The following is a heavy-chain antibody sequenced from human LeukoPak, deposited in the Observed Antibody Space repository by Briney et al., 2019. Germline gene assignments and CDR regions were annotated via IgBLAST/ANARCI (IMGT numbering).Heavy chain of an antibody. CDR2: INPNSGGT. Sequence: ASVKVSCKASGYTFTGYYMHWVRQAPGQGLEWMGWINPNSGGTNYAQKFQGRVTMTRDTSISTAYMELSRLRSDDTAVYYCASGGRKNYSPWYFDLWGRGTLVTVSS. V-gene: IGHV1-2*02. D-gene: IGHD2-15*01. CDR3: ASGGRKNYSPWYFDL. CDR1: GYTFTGYY. J-gene: IGHJ2*01.